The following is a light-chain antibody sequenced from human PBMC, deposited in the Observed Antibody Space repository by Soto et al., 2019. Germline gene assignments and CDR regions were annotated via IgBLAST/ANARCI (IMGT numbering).Light chain of an antibody. J-gene: IGLJ2*01. CDR3: QTWGTGIVI. V-gene: IGLV4-69*01. Sequence: QLVLTQSPSASASLGASVKLTCTLSSGHSNYAIEWHQQQPEKGPRYLMKLNRDGSHSKGDGIPNRFSGSSSGAERYLTISSLQSEDEAGYYCQTWGTGIVIFGGGTKLTVL. CDR2: LNRDGSH. CDR1: SGHSNYA.